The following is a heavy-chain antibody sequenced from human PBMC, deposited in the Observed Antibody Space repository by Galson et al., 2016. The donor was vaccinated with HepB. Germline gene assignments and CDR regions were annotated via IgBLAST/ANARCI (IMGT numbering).Heavy chain of an antibody. CDR1: GFTFSDYH. Sequence: SLRLSCAASGFTFSDYHMSWIRQAPGKGLEWVSYISSSGSNKYYADSVKGRFTISRDNSRNSLYLQMNSLRADDTAVYYCAKLGGPFHRGVGWDYWGQGSLVTVSS. CDR3: AKLGGPFHRGVGWDY. J-gene: IGHJ4*02. V-gene: IGHV3-11*01. D-gene: IGHD3-10*01. CDR2: ISSSGSNK.